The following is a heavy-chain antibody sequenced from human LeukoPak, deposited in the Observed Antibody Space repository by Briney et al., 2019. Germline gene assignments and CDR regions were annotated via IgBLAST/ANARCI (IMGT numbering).Heavy chain of an antibody. CDR2: ISSSSSSYI. D-gene: IGHD2-2*01. CDR1: GFTFSSYS. CDR3: ARSLMAGSSTSCYDY. J-gene: IGHJ4*02. Sequence: GGSLRLSCAASGFTFSSYSMNWVRQAPGKGLEWVSSISSSSSSYIYYADSVKGRFTISRDNAKNSLYLQMNSLRAEDTAVYYCARSLMAGSSTSCYDYWGQGTLVTVSS. V-gene: IGHV3-21*01.